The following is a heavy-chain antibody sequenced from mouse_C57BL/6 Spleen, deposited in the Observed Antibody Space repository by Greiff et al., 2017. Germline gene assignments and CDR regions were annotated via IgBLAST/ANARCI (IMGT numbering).Heavy chain of an antibody. CDR1: GYTFTSYW. Sequence: VQLQQPGAELVKPGASVKLSCKASGYTFTSYWMHWVKQRPGQGLEWIGMIHPNSGSTNYNEKFKSKATLTVDKSSSTAYMQLSSLTSEDSAVYYCARSDDYDEGGYAMDYWGQGTSVTVSS. CDR2: IHPNSGST. CDR3: ARSDDYDEGGYAMDY. D-gene: IGHD2-4*01. J-gene: IGHJ4*01. V-gene: IGHV1-64*01.